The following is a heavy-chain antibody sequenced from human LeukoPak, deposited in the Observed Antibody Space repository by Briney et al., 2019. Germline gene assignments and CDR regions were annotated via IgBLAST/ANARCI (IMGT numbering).Heavy chain of an antibody. CDR3: ARDSEAYYYDSSGYYYSGYYFDY. J-gene: IGHJ4*02. Sequence: SETLSLTCTVSGGSLSSYYWSWLRQPAGKGLEWIGRIYTSGSTNYNPSLKSRVTMSVDTSKNQFSLKLSSVTAADTAVYYCARDSEAYYYDSSGYYYSGYYFDYWGQGTLVTVSS. CDR2: IYTSGST. CDR1: GGSLSSYY. V-gene: IGHV4-4*07. D-gene: IGHD3-22*01.